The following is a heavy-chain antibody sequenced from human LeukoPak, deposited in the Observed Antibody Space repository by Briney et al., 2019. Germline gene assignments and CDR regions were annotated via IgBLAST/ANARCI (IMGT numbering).Heavy chain of an antibody. D-gene: IGHD5-12*01. Sequence: QSGGSLRLSCAASGFTVSSNYMSWVRQAPGKGLEWASVIYSGGSTYYADSVKGRFTISRDNSKNTLYLQMNSLRAEDTAVYYCAREGSGYLTTPFDYWGQGTLVTVSS. J-gene: IGHJ4*02. CDR3: AREGSGYLTTPFDY. CDR1: GFTVSSNY. CDR2: IYSGGST. V-gene: IGHV3-53*01.